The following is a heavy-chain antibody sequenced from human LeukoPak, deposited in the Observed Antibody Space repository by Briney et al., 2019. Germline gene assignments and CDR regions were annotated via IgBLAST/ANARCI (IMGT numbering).Heavy chain of an antibody. J-gene: IGHJ4*02. D-gene: IGHD3-3*01. CDR1: GFTFSSYS. Sequence: GGSLRLSCAASGFTFSSYSMNWVRQAPGKGLEWVSYISGSSSTIYYADSVKGRFTISRDNSKNTLYLQMNSLRAEDTAVYYCAKWDIFGARKFDYWGQGTLVTVSS. V-gene: IGHV3-48*01. CDR2: ISGSSSTI. CDR3: AKWDIFGARKFDY.